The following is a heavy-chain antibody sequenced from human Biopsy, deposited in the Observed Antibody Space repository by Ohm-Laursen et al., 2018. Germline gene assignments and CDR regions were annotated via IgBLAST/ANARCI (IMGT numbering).Heavy chain of an antibody. CDR3: AKPSGGASTIGFDP. CDR1: GYTFNAYY. Sequence: GVSVKVSCKSSGYTFNAYYIHWMRQAPGQGLEWMGWINPATGETRYAQRFQGRVTMTRDTSVTTAYMQLSSLTSDDTALYYCAKPSGGASTIGFDPWGQGTQVIVSS. CDR2: INPATGET. V-gene: IGHV1-2*02. J-gene: IGHJ5*02. D-gene: IGHD1-26*01.